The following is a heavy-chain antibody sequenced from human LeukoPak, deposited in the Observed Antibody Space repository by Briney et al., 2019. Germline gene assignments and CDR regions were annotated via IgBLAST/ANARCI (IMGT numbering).Heavy chain of an antibody. CDR3: AIEDVDTGDF. Sequence: GGSLRLSCAASGFTFTNAGIHWVRLAAGKGLEWVSFISHDGTDKYYSDSVDGRFTVSRLNSQNTVYLQMTDLRLDDTATYYCAIEDVDTGDFWGQGTLVTVSS. CDR2: ISHDGTDK. CDR1: GFTFTNAG. V-gene: IGHV3-30*01. J-gene: IGHJ4*02. D-gene: IGHD5-18*01.